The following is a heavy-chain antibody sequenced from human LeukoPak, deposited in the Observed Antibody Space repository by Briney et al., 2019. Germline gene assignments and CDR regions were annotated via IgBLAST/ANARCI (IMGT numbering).Heavy chain of an antibody. CDR2: IKQDGSEK. J-gene: IGHJ4*02. CDR3: ARCIAAAGKIIDY. V-gene: IGHV3-7*04. CDR1: GGSFRSNW. Sequence: GGTLRLTCAASGGSFRSNWKSWVRQAPGKGLEWVAKIKQDGSEKYYVDSVKGRFTISRDNAKNSLYLQMNSLRADDTAVYYCARCIAAAGKIIDYWGQGTLVTVSS. D-gene: IGHD6-13*01.